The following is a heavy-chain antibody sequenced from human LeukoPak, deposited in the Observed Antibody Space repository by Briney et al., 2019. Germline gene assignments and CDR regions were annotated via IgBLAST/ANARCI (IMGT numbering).Heavy chain of an antibody. J-gene: IGHJ4*02. V-gene: IGHV1-69*13. CDR1: GGTFSSYA. CDR2: IIPIFGTA. CDR3: ARGQGLGGSYYPHFDY. Sequence: SVKVSCKASGGTFSSYAISLVRQAPGQGLEWMGGIIPIFGTANYAQKFQGRVTITADESTSTAYMELSSLRSEDTAVYYCARGQGLGGSYYPHFDYWGQGTLVTVSS. D-gene: IGHD1-26*01.